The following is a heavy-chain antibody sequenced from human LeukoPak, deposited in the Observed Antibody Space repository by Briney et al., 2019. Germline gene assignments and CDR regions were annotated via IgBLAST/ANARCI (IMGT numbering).Heavy chain of an antibody. D-gene: IGHD3-10*01. V-gene: IGHV3-21*01. CDR3: ARDARSGGHFDY. J-gene: IGHJ4*02. Sequence: PGGSLRLSCAASGFTFSSYSMNWVRQAPGKGLEWVSSISSSSSYIYYADSVKGRFTISRDNAKNSLYLQMNSLRAEDTAVYYCARDARSGGHFDYWGQGTLVTVSS. CDR2: ISSSSSYI. CDR1: GFTFSSYS.